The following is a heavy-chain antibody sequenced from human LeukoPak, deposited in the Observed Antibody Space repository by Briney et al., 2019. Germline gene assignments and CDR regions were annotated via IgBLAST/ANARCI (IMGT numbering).Heavy chain of an antibody. V-gene: IGHV4-59*01. D-gene: IGHD2-2*01. Sequence: SETLSLTCTVSGGSISSYYWSWIRQPPGKGLEWIGYIYYSGSTNYNPSLKSRVTISVDTSKNQFSLKLSSVTAADTAVYYCARARGSSDGTDYWGQGTLVTVSS. CDR2: IYYSGST. J-gene: IGHJ4*02. CDR3: ARARGSSDGTDY. CDR1: GGSISSYY.